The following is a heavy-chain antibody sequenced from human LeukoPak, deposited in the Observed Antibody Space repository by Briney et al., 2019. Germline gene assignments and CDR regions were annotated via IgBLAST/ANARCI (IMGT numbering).Heavy chain of an antibody. D-gene: IGHD6-19*01. CDR3: ARDSSGWSPLYYYYGMDV. CDR2: TYI. Sequence: TYIYYADSVNALFTISSDNAKNSLYLQMNSLRAEDTAVYYCARDSSGWSPLYYYYGMDVWGQGTTVTVSS. J-gene: IGHJ6*02. V-gene: IGHV3-21*01.